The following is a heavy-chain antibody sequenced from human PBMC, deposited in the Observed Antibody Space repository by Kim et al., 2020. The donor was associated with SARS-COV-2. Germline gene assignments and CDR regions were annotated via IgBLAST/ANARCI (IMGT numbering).Heavy chain of an antibody. CDR1: GYTFTGYY. CDR2: INPNSGGT. Sequence: ASVKVSCKASGYTFTGYYMHWVRQAPGQGLEWMGWINPNSGGTNYAQKFQGWVTMTRDTSISTAYMELSRLRSDDTAVYYCARDPSGYTTNPFYYGMDVWGQGTTVTVSS. D-gene: IGHD5-12*01. J-gene: IGHJ6*02. V-gene: IGHV1-2*04. CDR3: ARDPSGYTTNPFYYGMDV.